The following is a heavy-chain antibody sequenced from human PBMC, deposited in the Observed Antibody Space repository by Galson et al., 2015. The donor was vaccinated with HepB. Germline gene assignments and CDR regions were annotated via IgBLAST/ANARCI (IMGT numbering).Heavy chain of an antibody. CDR3: TRDRGSLITISGVLIIGDAFDI. Sequence: SLRLSCAASGFTFSNAWMSWVRQSPEKGLEWVGRIKSKTDGGTTDYAAPVKGRFTISRDDSKNMLYLQMNSLKTEDTAVYYCTRDRGSLITISGVLIIGDAFDIWGQGTMVTVSS. V-gene: IGHV3-15*01. J-gene: IGHJ3*02. D-gene: IGHD3-3*01. CDR1: GFTFSNAW. CDR2: IKSKTDGGTT.